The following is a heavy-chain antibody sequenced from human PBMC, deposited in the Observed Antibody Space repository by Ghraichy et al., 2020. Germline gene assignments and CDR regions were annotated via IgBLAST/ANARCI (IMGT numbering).Heavy chain of an antibody. Sequence: SETLSLTCAVYGGSFSGYYWSWIRQPPGKGLEWIGEINHSGSTNYNPSLKSRVTISVDTSKNQFSLKLSSVTAADTAVYYCARAYSGSGWYSYWGQGTLVTVSS. V-gene: IGHV4-34*01. CDR3: ARAYSGSGWYSY. J-gene: IGHJ4*02. CDR1: GGSFSGYY. CDR2: INHSGST. D-gene: IGHD6-19*01.